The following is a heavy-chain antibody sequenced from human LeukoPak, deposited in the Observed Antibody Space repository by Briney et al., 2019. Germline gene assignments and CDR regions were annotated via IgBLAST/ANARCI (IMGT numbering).Heavy chain of an antibody. D-gene: IGHD2-2*01. J-gene: IGHJ4*02. CDR1: GYTFTSYG. V-gene: IGHV1-18*01. CDR2: ISAYNGNT. Sequence: GASVKVSCKASGYTFTSYGISWVRQAPGQGLEWMGWISAYNGNTNYAQKLQGRVTMTTGTSTSTAYMELRSLRSDDTAVYYCARDSILYCSSTSCYQTEFDYWGQGTLVTVSS. CDR3: ARDSILYCSSTSCYQTEFDY.